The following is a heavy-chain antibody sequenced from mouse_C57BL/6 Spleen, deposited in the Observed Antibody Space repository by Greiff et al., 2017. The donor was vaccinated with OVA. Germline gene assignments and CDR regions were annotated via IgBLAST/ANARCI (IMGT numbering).Heavy chain of an antibody. D-gene: IGHD4-1*01. CDR1: GYSFSSYW. V-gene: IGHV1-80*01. J-gene: IGHJ1*03. Sequence: VQLQQSGAELVKPGASVKISCKASGYSFSSYWMNWVKQRPGKGLEWIGQIYPGDGDTNYNGKFQGKATMTADKASSTAYMQLSSLTSEDSEVYFCARGELTGYFDVWGTGTTVTVSS. CDR3: ARGELTGYFDV. CDR2: IYPGDGDT.